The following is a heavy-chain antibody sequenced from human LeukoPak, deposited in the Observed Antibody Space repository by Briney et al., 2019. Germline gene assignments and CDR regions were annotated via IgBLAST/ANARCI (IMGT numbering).Heavy chain of an antibody. Sequence: PSETLSLTCTVSGGSISSYYWSWIRQPPGKGLEWIGYIYYSGSTNYNPSPKSRVTISVDTSKNQFSLKLSSVTAADTAVYYCASSPYYDILTGLKGNWFDPWGQGTLVTVSS. V-gene: IGHV4-59*01. CDR2: IYYSGST. D-gene: IGHD3-9*01. CDR3: ASSPYYDILTGLKGNWFDP. CDR1: GGSISSYY. J-gene: IGHJ5*02.